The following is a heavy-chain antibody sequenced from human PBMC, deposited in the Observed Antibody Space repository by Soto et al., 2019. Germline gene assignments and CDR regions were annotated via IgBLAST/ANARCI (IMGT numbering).Heavy chain of an antibody. D-gene: IGHD3-10*01. Sequence: GESLKISCKGSGYSFTSYWISWVRQMPGKGLEWTGRIDPSDSYTNYSPSFQGHVTISADKSISTAYLQWSSLKASDTAMYYCARSAYYGSGSYDSFHIWGQGIMVTVSS. J-gene: IGHJ3*02. V-gene: IGHV5-10-1*01. CDR3: ARSAYYGSGSYDSFHI. CDR1: GYSFTSYW. CDR2: IDPSDSYT.